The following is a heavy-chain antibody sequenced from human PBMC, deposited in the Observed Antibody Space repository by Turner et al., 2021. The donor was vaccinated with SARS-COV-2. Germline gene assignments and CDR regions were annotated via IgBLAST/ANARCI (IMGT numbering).Heavy chain of an antibody. CDR1: GFTFSSYW. Sequence: EVQLVESGGGLVQPGGSRRLSCAASGFTFSSYWMHWVRQAPGKGLVWVSRINSDGSRINYADSVKGRFTISRDNAKNTLYVQMNSLRADDTAVYYCAREYGSGSYYNWGRGTLVTVSS. J-gene: IGHJ4*02. V-gene: IGHV3-74*01. CDR2: INSDGSRI. D-gene: IGHD3-10*01. CDR3: AREYGSGSYYN.